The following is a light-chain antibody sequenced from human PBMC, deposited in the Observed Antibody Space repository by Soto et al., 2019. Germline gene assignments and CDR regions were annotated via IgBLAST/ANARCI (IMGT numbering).Light chain of an antibody. CDR1: SSNIGINY. Sequence: QSVLTQPPSASGNPGQRVSISCSGSSSNIGINYVYWYQQLPGTAPKLLIYMNNQRPSGVPDRFSGSKSGTSASLAISGLRSEDDGDYYCAAWDDSLSVWVFGGGTKVTVL. V-gene: IGLV1-47*01. CDR3: AAWDDSLSVWV. J-gene: IGLJ3*02. CDR2: MNN.